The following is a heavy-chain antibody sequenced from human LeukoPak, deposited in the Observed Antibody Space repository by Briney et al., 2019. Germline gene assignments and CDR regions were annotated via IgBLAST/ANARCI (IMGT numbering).Heavy chain of an antibody. J-gene: IGHJ4*02. V-gene: IGHV1-2*06. Sequence: GASVKVSCKASGYTFTDYYIHWVRQAPGQGLEWMGRINPKSGGTNYAQKFQGRVTMTRDTFISTAYMELRSLRSDDTAVYYCARDLARLPFDYWGQGTLVTVSS. CDR2: INPKSGGT. CDR3: ARDLARLPFDY. CDR1: GYTFTDYY. D-gene: IGHD5-12*01.